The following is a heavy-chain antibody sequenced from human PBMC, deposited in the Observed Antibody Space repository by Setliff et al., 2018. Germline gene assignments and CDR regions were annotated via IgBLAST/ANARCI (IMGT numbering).Heavy chain of an antibody. D-gene: IGHD3-22*01. Sequence: ASVKVSCKASGYTFSSYDINWVRQATGQGLEWMGWMNPNSGNTAYAQKFQGRVTMTRNSSISTAYMELSTLRSEDTAVYYCARAGYDSSGYYYEGGTYWGQGTPVTVSS. J-gene: IGHJ4*02. V-gene: IGHV1-8*01. CDR1: GYTFSSYD. CDR2: MNPNSGNT. CDR3: ARAGYDSSGYYYEGGTY.